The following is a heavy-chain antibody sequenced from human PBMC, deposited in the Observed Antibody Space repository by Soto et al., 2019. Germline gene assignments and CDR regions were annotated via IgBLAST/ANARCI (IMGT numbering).Heavy chain of an antibody. J-gene: IGHJ4*02. CDR1: GDSISSRDYC. CDR3: TRGPSGDKVDY. Sequence: QVQLQESGPGLVKPSQTLSLTCTVSGDSISSRDYCWSWIRQSPDKGLEWIGHIYDGGSTYNNPSLTGSVSISVATSQNQFFLKLNSVSVADTAVSYCTRGPSGDKVDYWGQGTLVTVSS. V-gene: IGHV4-30-4*01. CDR2: IYDGGST. D-gene: IGHD7-27*01.